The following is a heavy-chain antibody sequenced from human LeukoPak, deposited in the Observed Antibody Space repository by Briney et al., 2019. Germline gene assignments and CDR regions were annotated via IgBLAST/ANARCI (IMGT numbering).Heavy chain of an antibody. CDR3: ARDRCSGGSCDSGAEYYQH. D-gene: IGHD2-15*01. CDR1: GFTFSSYG. J-gene: IGHJ1*01. CDR2: IGYDGSRT. Sequence: PGGSLTLSCAASGFTFSSYGMHGLRQVPGKGREGVAVIGYDGSRTYYAHPVKGRFTISRDNSKKTLDLQMNSLRAEETAVYYCARDRCSGGSCDSGAEYYQHWGQGTLVTVSS. V-gene: IGHV3-33*01.